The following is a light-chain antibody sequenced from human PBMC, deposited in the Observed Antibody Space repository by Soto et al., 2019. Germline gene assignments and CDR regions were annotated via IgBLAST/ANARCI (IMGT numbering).Light chain of an antibody. CDR1: ASDIGGYNF. Sequence: QSALTQPPSASGSPGQSVAISCTGTASDIGGYNFVSWYQQHPGKAPKLMIYEVNKRPSGVPDRFSGSKSGNTASLTVSGLPAEDEADYYCSAHGGTNPYVFGTGTKLTVL. J-gene: IGLJ1*01. CDR3: SAHGGTNPYV. V-gene: IGLV2-8*01. CDR2: EVN.